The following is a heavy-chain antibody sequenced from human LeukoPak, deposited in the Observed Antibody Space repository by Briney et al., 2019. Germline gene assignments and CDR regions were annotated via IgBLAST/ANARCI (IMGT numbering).Heavy chain of an antibody. J-gene: IGHJ4*02. Sequence: GGSLRLSCAASGFTFSSYGMHWVRQAPGKGLEWVAIISYDGSNKYYADSVKGRFTISRDNAKNTLYLQMNSLRAEDTAVYYCARDDSSGFDYWGQGTLVTVSS. V-gene: IGHV3-30*03. CDR2: ISYDGSNK. CDR1: GFTFSSYG. D-gene: IGHD3-22*01. CDR3: ARDDSSGFDY.